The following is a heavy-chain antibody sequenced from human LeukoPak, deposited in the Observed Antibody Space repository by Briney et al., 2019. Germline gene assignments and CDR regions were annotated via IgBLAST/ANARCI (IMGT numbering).Heavy chain of an antibody. CDR3: ATNAAAIDAFDI. CDR1: GGTFSSYA. D-gene: IGHD2-2*01. CDR2: IIPIFGTA. J-gene: IGHJ3*02. Sequence: SVKVSCKASGGTFSSYAISWVRQAPGQGLEWMGGIIPIFGTANYAQKFQGRVTMTEDTSTDTAYMELSSLRSEDTAVYYCATNAAAIDAFDIWGQGTMVTVSS. V-gene: IGHV1-69*06.